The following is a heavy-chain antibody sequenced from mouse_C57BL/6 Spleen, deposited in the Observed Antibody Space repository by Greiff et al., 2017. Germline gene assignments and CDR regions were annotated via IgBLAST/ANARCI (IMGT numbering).Heavy chain of an antibody. V-gene: IGHV1-82*01. CDR3: NYDEDWFAY. CDR2: IYPGDGDT. CDR1: GYAFSSSW. D-gene: IGHD2-4*01. Sequence: VQLQESGPELVKPGASVKISCKASGYAFSSSWMNWVKQRPGKGLEWIGRIYPGDGDTNYNGKFKGKAALTADKSSSTAYMQLSSLTSEDSAVYFCNYDEDWFAYWGQGTLVTVSA. J-gene: IGHJ3*01.